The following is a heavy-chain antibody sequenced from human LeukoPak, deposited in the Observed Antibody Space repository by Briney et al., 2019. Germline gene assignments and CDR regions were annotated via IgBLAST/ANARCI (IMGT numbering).Heavy chain of an antibody. D-gene: IGHD3-10*01. J-gene: IGHJ6*03. Sequence: SETLSLTCTVSGGSISSYFWSWIRQSPGKGLEYIGYIYYIGTTNYNPSLNSRVTISIDTSKNQFFLRLSSVTAADTAVYYCARVYDGSGSYYDSYYYYMDVWGKGTTVTVSS. V-gene: IGHV4-59*13. CDR1: GGSISSYF. CDR3: ARVYDGSGSYYDSYYYYMDV. CDR2: IYYIGTT.